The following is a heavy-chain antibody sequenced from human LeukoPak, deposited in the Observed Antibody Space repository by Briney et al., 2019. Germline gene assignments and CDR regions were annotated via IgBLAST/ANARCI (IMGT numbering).Heavy chain of an antibody. D-gene: IGHD1-1*01. CDR1: GYTFTGYY. J-gene: IGHJ5*02. Sequence: AASVKVSCKASGYTFTGYYMHWVRQAPGQGLEWTGCINPNSGGTNYAQKSQGRVTMTRGTYISTAYMELSRLRSDDTAVSYCARPRYPRVGRPGNNWFDPWGQGTLVTVSS. CDR2: INPNSGGT. CDR3: ARPRYPRVGRPGNNWFDP. V-gene: IGHV1-2*02.